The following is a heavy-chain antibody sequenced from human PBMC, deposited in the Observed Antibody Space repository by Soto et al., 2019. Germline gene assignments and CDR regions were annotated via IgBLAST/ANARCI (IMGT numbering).Heavy chain of an antibody. CDR3: ARGNYCSGGSCSQYYYYYYGMDV. CDR1: GYTFTSYA. J-gene: IGHJ6*02. V-gene: IGHV1-3*01. D-gene: IGHD2-15*01. CDR2: INAGNGNT. Sequence: ASVKVSCKASGYTFTSYAMHWVRQAPGQRLEWMGWINAGNGNTKYSQKFQGRVTITRDTSASTAYMELSSLRSEDTAVYYCARGNYCSGGSCSQYYYYYYGMDVWGQGTTVTVSS.